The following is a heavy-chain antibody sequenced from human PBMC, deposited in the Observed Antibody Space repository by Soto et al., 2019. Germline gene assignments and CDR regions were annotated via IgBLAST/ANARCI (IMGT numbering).Heavy chain of an antibody. D-gene: IGHD2-15*01. CDR1: GFSLPTSAVG. CDR3: AHKGGRGAGMDV. J-gene: IGHJ6*02. CDR2: VYWNDDK. Sequence: QITLKESGPTLVKPTQTLTLTCSFSGFSLPTSAVGVAWIRQPPGEALEWLALVYWNDDKRYSPSLKSRLTIXKXHSKNQVVLTMTNMDPVDTATYYCAHKGGRGAGMDVWGQGTTVTVSS. V-gene: IGHV2-5*01.